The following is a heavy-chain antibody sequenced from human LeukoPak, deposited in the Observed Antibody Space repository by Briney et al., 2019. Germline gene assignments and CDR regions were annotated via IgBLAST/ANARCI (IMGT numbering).Heavy chain of an antibody. CDR2: INHSGST. V-gene: IGHV4-34*01. Sequence: TPSETLSLTCAVYGGSFSGYYWSWIRQPPGKGLEWIGEINHSGSTNYNPSLKSRVTISVDTSKNQFSLKLSSVTAADTAVYYCARLGGVPRGFDPWGQGTLVTVSS. CDR3: ARLGGVPRGFDP. CDR1: GGSFSGYY. D-gene: IGHD1-26*01. J-gene: IGHJ5*02.